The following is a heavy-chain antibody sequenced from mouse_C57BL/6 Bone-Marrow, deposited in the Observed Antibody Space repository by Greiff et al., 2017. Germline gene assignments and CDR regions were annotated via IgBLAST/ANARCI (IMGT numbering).Heavy chain of an antibody. CDR1: GYTFTSYG. D-gene: IGHD2-5*01. V-gene: IGHV1-81*01. CDR2: IYPRSGNT. Sequence: QVQLQQSGAELARPGASVKLSCKASGYTFTSYGISWVKQRTGQGLEWIGEIYPRSGNTYYNEKFKGKATLTADKSSSTAYMELRSLTSEDSAVXFCAPLYNSNYDWYFDVWGTGTTVTVSS. CDR3: APLYNSNYDWYFDV. J-gene: IGHJ1*03.